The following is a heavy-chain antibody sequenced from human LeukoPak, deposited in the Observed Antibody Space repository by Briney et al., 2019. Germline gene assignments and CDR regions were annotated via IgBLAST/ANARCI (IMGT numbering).Heavy chain of an antibody. CDR3: ARDTVGASYY. CDR2: INQDGSER. CDR1: GFTFDDYA. Sequence: GRSLRLSCAASGFTFDDYAMHWVRQAPGKGLEWVANINQDGSERYYVDSVKGRFTISRDNAKNSLYLQMNSLRAEDTAVYYCARDTVGASYYWGQGTLVTVSS. J-gene: IGHJ4*02. D-gene: IGHD1-26*01. V-gene: IGHV3-7*01.